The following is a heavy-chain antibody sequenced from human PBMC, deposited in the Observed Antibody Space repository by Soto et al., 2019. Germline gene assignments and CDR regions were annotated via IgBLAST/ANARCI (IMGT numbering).Heavy chain of an antibody. Sequence: QVQLQRWGAGLLKPSETLPLTCAVYGGSFSGYYWSWIRQPPGKGLEWIGEINHSGSTNCNPSLKSRVTISVDTSKNQFSLKRSSVTAADTAVYYCARGSITMVRGVLEWFDPGGQGTLVTSPQ. V-gene: IGHV4-34*01. CDR3: ARGSITMVRGVLEWFDP. J-gene: IGHJ5*02. CDR2: INHSGST. CDR1: GGSFSGYY. D-gene: IGHD3-10*01.